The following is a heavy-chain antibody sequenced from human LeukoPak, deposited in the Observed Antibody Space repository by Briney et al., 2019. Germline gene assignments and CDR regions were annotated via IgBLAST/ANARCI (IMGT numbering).Heavy chain of an antibody. J-gene: IGHJ4*02. CDR2: IYTSGST. CDR1: GGSINSYY. D-gene: IGHD2-2*01. V-gene: IGHV4-4*07. Sequence: PSETLSLTCIVPGGSINSYYWSWIRQPAGKGLEWIGRIYTSGSTNYNPSLKSRVTMSVDTSKNQFSLKLSSVTAADTAVYYCARDRGSTSTFDYWGQGTLVTVFS. CDR3: ARDRGSTSTFDY.